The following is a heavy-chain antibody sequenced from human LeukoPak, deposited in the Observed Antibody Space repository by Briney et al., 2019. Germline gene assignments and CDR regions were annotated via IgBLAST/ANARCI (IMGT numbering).Heavy chain of an antibody. CDR2: IMQDGSEK. J-gene: IGHJ4*02. CDR1: GFTFSSYW. CDR3: ARGGGFLDH. V-gene: IGHV3-7*01. D-gene: IGHD2-15*01. Sequence: GGSLRLSCGASGFTFSSYWLSWVRQAPGRGLEWLAKIMQDGSEKTYVDSVKGRFTISRDNAKNSLYLQMNSLRAEDTAVYYCARGGGFLDHWGQGTLVTVSS.